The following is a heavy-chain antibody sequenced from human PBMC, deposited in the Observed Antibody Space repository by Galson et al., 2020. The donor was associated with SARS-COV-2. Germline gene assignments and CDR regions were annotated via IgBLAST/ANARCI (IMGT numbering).Heavy chain of an antibody. CDR2: IFHSGSS. Sequence: SETLSLTCTVSGYSISSFYYWGWIRQPPGKGLEWIGNIFHSGSSYYNSSLKSRVTISVDTSKNQFSLKLSSVTAADTAVFYCARVASFSGAFDIWGQGTLVTVSS. V-gene: IGHV4-38-2*02. CDR3: ARVASFSGAFDI. D-gene: IGHD3-10*01. CDR1: GYSISSFYY. J-gene: IGHJ3*02.